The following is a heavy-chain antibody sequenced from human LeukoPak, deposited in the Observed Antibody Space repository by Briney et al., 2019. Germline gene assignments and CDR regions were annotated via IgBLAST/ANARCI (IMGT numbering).Heavy chain of an antibody. V-gene: IGHV3-21*01. Sequence: GGSLRLSCAASGFTFSSYSMNWVRQAPGKGLEWVSAISGDSRYIYYADSVKGRFTISRDNSKNTLYLQMNSLRAEDTAVYYCAREGGYSYGYWYFDLWGRGTLVTVSS. CDR2: ISGDSRYI. CDR1: GFTFSSYS. D-gene: IGHD5-18*01. CDR3: AREGGYSYGYWYFDL. J-gene: IGHJ2*01.